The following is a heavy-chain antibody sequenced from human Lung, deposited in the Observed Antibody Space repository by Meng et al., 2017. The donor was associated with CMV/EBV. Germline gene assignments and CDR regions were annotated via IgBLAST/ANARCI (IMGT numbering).Heavy chain of an antibody. CDR1: YTLTGYY. J-gene: IGHJ4*02. Sequence: YTLTGYYMHWVRQATGEGLEWMGWINPNSGGTNYAQKFQGRVTMTRDTSISTAYMELSRLRSDDTAVYYCARVDYYDSSGYYNPDYWGQGTLVTVSS. CDR2: INPNSGGT. D-gene: IGHD3-22*01. V-gene: IGHV1-2*02. CDR3: ARVDYYDSSGYYNPDY.